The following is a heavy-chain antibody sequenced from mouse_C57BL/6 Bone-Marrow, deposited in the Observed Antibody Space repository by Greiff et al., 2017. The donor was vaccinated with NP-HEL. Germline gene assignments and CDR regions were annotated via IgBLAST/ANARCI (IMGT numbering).Heavy chain of an antibody. J-gene: IGHJ1*03. CDR3: ARSPFCYGSPYWYFDV. Sequence: VKLVESGPGLVAPSQSLSITCTVSGFSLTSYAISWVRQPPGKGLEWLGVIWTGGGTNYNSALKSRLSISKDNSKSQVFLKMNSLQTDDTARYYCARSPFCYGSPYWYFDVWGTGTTVTVSS. CDR1: GFSLTSYA. CDR2: IWTGGGT. V-gene: IGHV2-9-1*01. D-gene: IGHD1-1*01.